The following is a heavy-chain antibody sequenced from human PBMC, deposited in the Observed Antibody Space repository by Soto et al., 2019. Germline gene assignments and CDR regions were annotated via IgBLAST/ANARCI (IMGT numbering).Heavy chain of an antibody. J-gene: IGHJ5*02. CDR1: GGSFSDYY. CDR3: ARRPYTYGYIYWFDP. Sequence: QVQLQQWGAGVLKPSETLSLTCAVYGGSFSDYYWTWIRQPPGKGLECIGEINVRGSTNYNPSLKSRVTLSVDTSKKQFSLRLNSVTAADTAVYYCARRPYTYGYIYWFDPWGQGTLVTVSS. CDR2: INVRGST. V-gene: IGHV4-34*02. D-gene: IGHD5-18*01.